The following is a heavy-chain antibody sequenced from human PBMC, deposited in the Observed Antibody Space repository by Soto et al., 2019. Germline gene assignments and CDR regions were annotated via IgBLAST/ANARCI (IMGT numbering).Heavy chain of an antibody. CDR2: ISSSSSTI. CDR3: ARDRIAVAGSPEVATFDI. D-gene: IGHD6-19*01. V-gene: IGHV3-48*02. Sequence: GGSLRLSCAASGFTFSSYSMNWVRQAPGKGLEWVSYISSSSSTIYYADSVKGRFTISRDNAKNSLYLQMNSLRDEDTAVYYCARDRIAVAGSPEVATFDIWGQGTMVTVSS. J-gene: IGHJ3*02. CDR1: GFTFSSYS.